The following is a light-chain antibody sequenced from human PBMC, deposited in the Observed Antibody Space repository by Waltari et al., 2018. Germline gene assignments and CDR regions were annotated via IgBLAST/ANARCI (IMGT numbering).Light chain of an antibody. V-gene: IGKV1-39*01. Sequence: DIQMTQSPSSLSASVGDRVTITCRASQGISSYLAWYQQKPGKAPNLLIYNASSLQSGVPSRFSGSGSGTDFTLTISSLQSEDFATYYCQQDNSTPRTFGQGTKVEIK. CDR1: QGISSY. J-gene: IGKJ1*01. CDR3: QQDNSTPRT. CDR2: NAS.